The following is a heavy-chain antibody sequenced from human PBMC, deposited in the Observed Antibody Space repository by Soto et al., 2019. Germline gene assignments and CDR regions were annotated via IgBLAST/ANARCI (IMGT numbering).Heavy chain of an antibody. CDR1: GYSIDSGYY. CDR2: LHHSGNI. J-gene: IGHJ3*02. V-gene: IGHV4-38-2*01. CDR3: ARVVVAGANDAFDI. Sequence: SETLSLTCAVSGYSIDSGYYWGWIRQPPGKGLEWIGSLHHSGNIYHNPSLKSRVTMLIDTSKNQCSLQLRSLTAADTAVYYCARVVVAGANDAFDIWGQGTLVTVSS. D-gene: IGHD2-15*01.